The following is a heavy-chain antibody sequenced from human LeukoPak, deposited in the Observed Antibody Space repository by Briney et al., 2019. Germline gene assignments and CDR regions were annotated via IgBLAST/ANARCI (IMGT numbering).Heavy chain of an antibody. D-gene: IGHD6-19*01. CDR3: ARRGAVAGTGLDEQLDY. CDR1: GYTFTSYD. CDR2: MNPNSGNT. V-gene: IGHV1-8*01. Sequence: ASVKVSCKASGYTFTSYDINWVRQATGQGLEWMGWMNPNSGNTGYAQKFQGRVTMTRNTSISTAYMELSSLRSEDTAVYYCARRGAVAGTGLDEQLDYWGQGTLVTVSS. J-gene: IGHJ4*02.